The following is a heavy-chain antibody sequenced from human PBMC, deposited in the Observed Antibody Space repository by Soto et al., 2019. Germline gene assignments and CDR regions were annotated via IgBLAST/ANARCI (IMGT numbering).Heavy chain of an antibody. CDR3: ASGYSGYEFYNYYGMDV. CDR1: GFTFSSYA. J-gene: IGHJ6*02. D-gene: IGHD5-12*01. CDR2: ISGSGGST. Sequence: EVQLLESGGGLVQPGGSLRLSCAASGFTFSSYAMSWVRQAPGKGLEWVSAISGSGGSTYYADSVKGRFTISRDNSKNTLYLQMISLRAYDTAVYYCASGYSGYEFYNYYGMDVWGQGTTVTVSS. V-gene: IGHV3-23*01.